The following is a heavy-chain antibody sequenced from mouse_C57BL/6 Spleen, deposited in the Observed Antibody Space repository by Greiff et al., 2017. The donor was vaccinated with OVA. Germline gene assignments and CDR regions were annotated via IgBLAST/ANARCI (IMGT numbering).Heavy chain of an antibody. D-gene: IGHD2-3*01. J-gene: IGHJ4*01. V-gene: IGHV1-50*01. CDR2: IDPSDSYT. Sequence: QVQLKQSGAELVKPGASVKLSCKASGYTFTSYWMQWVKQRPGQGLEWIGEIDPSDSYTNYNQKFKGKATLTVDTSSSTAYMQLSSLTSEDSAVYYCASPYDGDAMDYWGQGTSVTVSS. CDR3: ASPYDGDAMDY. CDR1: GYTFTSYW.